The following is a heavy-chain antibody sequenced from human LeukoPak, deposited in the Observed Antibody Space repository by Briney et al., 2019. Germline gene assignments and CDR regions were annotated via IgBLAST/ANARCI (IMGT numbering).Heavy chain of an antibody. CDR2: ISTSSRYI. CDR3: ARADCSSSTCYLRRSWFDP. V-gene: IGHV3-21*01. J-gene: IGHJ5*02. D-gene: IGHD2-2*01. Sequence: GGSLRLSCAASGFTLSNYDMNWVRQAPGKGLEGVSSISTSSRYIYYKDSVRGRFTISSDDAKNSLYLEMNSLRAEDTAVYYCARADCSSSTCYLRRSWFDPWGQGTLVTVSS. CDR1: GFTLSNYD.